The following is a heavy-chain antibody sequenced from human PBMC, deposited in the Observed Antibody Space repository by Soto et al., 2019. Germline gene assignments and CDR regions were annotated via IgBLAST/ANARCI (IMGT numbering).Heavy chain of an antibody. V-gene: IGHV4-4*02. D-gene: IGHD7-27*01. J-gene: IGHJ4*02. CDR1: RDYINCSVW. Sequence: PSEKLTLTWAVSRDYINCSVWWTWVPQPPGKGLEWIGEVFHTGNTNYKPSLKSRVSMSGDKSTNEFSLKVTSVNAADTTIYYCARKAWVRFDYWGQGALVTVSS. CDR3: ARKAWVRFDY. CDR2: VFHTGNT.